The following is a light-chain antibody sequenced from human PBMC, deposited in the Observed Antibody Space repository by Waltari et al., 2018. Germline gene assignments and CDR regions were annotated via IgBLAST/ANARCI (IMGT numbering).Light chain of an antibody. J-gene: IGLJ1*01. CDR2: EDT. CDR3: YSSDSTGLRV. Sequence: SYELAQPPSVSVSPGPTARIRSSGHELPRTCAYWFQQKSGQAPRLVIYEDTKRPSGIPERFSGSSSGTVATLTITGAQVDDEADYYCYSSDSTGLRVFGGGTTVVVL. CDR1: ELPRTC. V-gene: IGLV3-10*01.